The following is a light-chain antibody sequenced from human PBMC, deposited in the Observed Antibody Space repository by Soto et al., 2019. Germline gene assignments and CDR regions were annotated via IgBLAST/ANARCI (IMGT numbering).Light chain of an antibody. CDR3: QQSYNTTWT. Sequence: QMTQSPSSLSASVGDRVTITCRASQSISSYLHWYQQKPGKAPKLLIYAASSLQSGVPSRFSGSGSETDFTLTISSLQPEDFATYSCQQSYNTTWTFGQGTKVDIK. V-gene: IGKV1-39*01. CDR2: AAS. CDR1: QSISSY. J-gene: IGKJ1*01.